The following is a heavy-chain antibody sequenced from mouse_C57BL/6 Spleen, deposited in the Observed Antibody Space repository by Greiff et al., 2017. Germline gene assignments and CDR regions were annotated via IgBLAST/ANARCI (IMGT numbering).Heavy chain of an antibody. V-gene: IGHV5-17*01. CDR1: GFTFSDYG. D-gene: IGHD1-1*01. Sequence: VQLKESGGGLVKPGGSLKLSCAASGFTFSDYGMHWVRQAPEKGLEWVAYISSGSSTIYYADTVKGRITISRDNAKNTLFLQMTSLRSEDTAMYYCARAHGSFYFDYWGQGTTLTVSS. J-gene: IGHJ2*01. CDR3: ARAHGSFYFDY. CDR2: ISSGSSTI.